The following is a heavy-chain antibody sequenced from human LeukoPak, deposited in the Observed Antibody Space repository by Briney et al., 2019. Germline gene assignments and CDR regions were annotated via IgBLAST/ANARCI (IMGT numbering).Heavy chain of an antibody. CDR1: RFTFDEFG. Sequence: GGSLRLSCAASRFTFDEFGMSWVRQVPEKGLEWVSTTGYADPVKGRFTISRDNAKNTLYLQMNSLKTEDTAVYYCTRGRGYSYGWIGEKLLDYWGQGTLVTVSS. D-gene: IGHD5-18*01. V-gene: IGHV3-20*04. CDR2: T. J-gene: IGHJ4*02. CDR3: TRGRGYSYGWIGEKLLDY.